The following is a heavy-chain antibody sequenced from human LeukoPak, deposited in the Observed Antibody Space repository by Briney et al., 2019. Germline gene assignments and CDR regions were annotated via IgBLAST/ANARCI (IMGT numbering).Heavy chain of an antibody. J-gene: IGHJ4*02. Sequence: GGSLRLSCAASGFTFSSYAMHWVRQAPGKGLEYVSAISRNGGSTYYANSVKGRFTISRDNSKNTLYLQMGSLRAEDMAVYYCARGLRGSTSCYDYWGQGTLVTVSS. CDR2: ISRNGGST. CDR3: ARGLRGSTSCYDY. V-gene: IGHV3-64*01. D-gene: IGHD2-2*01. CDR1: GFTFSSYA.